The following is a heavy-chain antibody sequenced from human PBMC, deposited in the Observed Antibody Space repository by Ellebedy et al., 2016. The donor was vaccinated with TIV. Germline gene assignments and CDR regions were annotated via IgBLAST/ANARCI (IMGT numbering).Heavy chain of an antibody. V-gene: IGHV3-21*01. CDR2: ISSSSSYI. CDR3: ARDLTGTRGPFDI. Sequence: GESLKISCAASGFTFSSYSMNWVRQAPGKGLEWVSSISSSSSYIYYADSVKGRFTISRDNAKNSLYLQMNSLRAEDTAVYYCARDLTGTRGPFDIWGQGTMVTVSS. D-gene: IGHD1-20*01. CDR1: GFTFSSYS. J-gene: IGHJ3*02.